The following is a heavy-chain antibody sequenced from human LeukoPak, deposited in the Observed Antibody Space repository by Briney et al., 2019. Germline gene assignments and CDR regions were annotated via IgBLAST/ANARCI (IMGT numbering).Heavy chain of an antibody. CDR3: AKDHYYDSSGYSAFDI. Sequence: GGSLRLSCAASGFTFSSYGMHWVRQAPGKGLEWVAFIRYDGSNKYYADSVKGRFTISRDNSKNTLYLQMNSLRAEDTALYYCAKDHYYDSSGYSAFDIWGQGTMVTVSS. D-gene: IGHD3-22*01. CDR2: IRYDGSNK. CDR1: GFTFSSYG. V-gene: IGHV3-30*02. J-gene: IGHJ3*02.